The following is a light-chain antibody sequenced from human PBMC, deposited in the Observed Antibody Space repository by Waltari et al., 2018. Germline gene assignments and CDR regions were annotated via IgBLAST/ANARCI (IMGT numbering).Light chain of an antibody. CDR1: SGLNVGTYR. J-gene: IGLJ7*01. Sequence: QAVLTQPSSLSATPGASASPTCTLRSGLNVGTYRISWYQQKPGSPPQYLLRYKSDSDKQQGSGVPSRFSGSKDVSANAGILLISGLQSEDEADYYCMIWHGSAAVFGGGTQLTVL. CDR3: MIWHGSAAV. CDR2: YKSDSDK. V-gene: IGLV5-45*03.